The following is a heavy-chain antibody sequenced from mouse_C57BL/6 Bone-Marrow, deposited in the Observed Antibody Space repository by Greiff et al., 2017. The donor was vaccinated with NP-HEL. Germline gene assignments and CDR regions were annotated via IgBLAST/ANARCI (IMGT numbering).Heavy chain of an antibody. V-gene: IGHV5-17*01. CDR1: GFTFSDYG. Sequence: EVKVVDSGGGLVKPGGSLKLSCAASGFTFSDYGMHWVRQAPEKGLEWVAYISSGSSTIYYADTVKGRFTISRDNAKNTLFLQMTSLRSEDTAMYYCASALITCFDYWGQGTTLTVSS. D-gene: IGHD1-1*01. CDR3: ASALITCFDY. J-gene: IGHJ2*01. CDR2: ISSGSSTI.